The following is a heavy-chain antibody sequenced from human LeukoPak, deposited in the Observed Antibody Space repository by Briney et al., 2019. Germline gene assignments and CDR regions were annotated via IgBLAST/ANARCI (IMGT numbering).Heavy chain of an antibody. J-gene: IGHJ5*02. Sequence: SETLSLTCAASGGSFSGYYWSWIRQPPGKGLEWIGEINHSGSTNYNPSLKSRVTISVDTSKNQFSLKLSSVTAADTAVYYCARGLDCSGGSCYSHWFDPWGQGTLVTVSS. CDR3: ARGLDCSGGSCYSHWFDP. D-gene: IGHD2-15*01. CDR1: GGSFSGYY. CDR2: INHSGST. V-gene: IGHV4-34*01.